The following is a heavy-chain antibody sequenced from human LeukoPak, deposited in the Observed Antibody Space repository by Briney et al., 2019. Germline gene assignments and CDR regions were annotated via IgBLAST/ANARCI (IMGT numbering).Heavy chain of an antibody. CDR3: ARDFGGNSIDY. V-gene: IGHV3-7*05. D-gene: IGHD4-23*01. Sequence: QAGGSLRLACVASGFTFSDYWMSWVRQAPGKGLEWVANINRDGSETYYLDSVKGRFTISRDNGRNSVYLQMNSLRADDTAVYYCARDFGGNSIDYWGQGTLVPVSS. CDR2: INRDGSET. CDR1: GFTFSDYW. J-gene: IGHJ4*02.